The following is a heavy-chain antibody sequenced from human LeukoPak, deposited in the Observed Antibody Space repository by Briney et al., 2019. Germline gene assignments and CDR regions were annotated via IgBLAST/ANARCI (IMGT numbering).Heavy chain of an antibody. V-gene: IGHV1-2*06. CDR3: ARLGLHGSGTYYFFDY. D-gene: IGHD3-10*01. CDR2: IDPNTGDT. Sequence: ASVKVSCKASGQSLTGYFIHWVRQAPGQGLEWVGRIDPNTGDTTYAQNFQGRVTVTSATSISTAYMELSRLTSDDTAVYFCARLGLHGSGTYYFFDYWGQGTLVTVSS. J-gene: IGHJ4*02. CDR1: GQSLTGYF.